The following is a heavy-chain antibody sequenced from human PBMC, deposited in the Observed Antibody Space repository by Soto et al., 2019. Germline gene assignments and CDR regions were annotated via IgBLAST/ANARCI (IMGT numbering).Heavy chain of an antibody. CDR3: ARTYNWFDP. CDR1: GGSISNYY. CDR2: ISYSGST. V-gene: IGHV4-59*12. Sequence: SETLCLTCTVSGGSISNYYWSWIRQPPGKGLECIGYISYSGSTNHNPSLKSRVTISVDTSKNQFSLKLSSVTAADTAVYYCARTYNWFDPWGQGTPVTVSS. J-gene: IGHJ5*02.